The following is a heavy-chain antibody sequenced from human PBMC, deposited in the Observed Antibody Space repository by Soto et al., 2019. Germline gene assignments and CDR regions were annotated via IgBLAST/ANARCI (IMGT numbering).Heavy chain of an antibody. V-gene: IGHV4-59*01. D-gene: IGHD4-4*01. Sequence: ASETLSLTCAVSGDSITGNHWNWIRQPPGRGLEWIGYIYNSGTTKYNPSLKSRVIISVDTSKNQLSLKLSSVTAADTAVYYCARVSMSTVYWGFEPWGQGTLVTVSS. CDR2: IYNSGTT. CDR3: ARVSMSTVYWGFEP. J-gene: IGHJ5*02. CDR1: GDSITGNH.